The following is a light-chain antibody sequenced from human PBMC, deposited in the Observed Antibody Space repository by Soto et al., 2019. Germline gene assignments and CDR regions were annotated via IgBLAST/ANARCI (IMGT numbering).Light chain of an antibody. Sequence: EIGLTQSPCTLSLSPGERATLSCRASQSVSSSYLAWYQQKPGQAPRLLIYGASSRATGIPDRFSGSGSETDFTLTISRLEPEDFAVYYCQQYDSSGTFGQGTKVDIK. CDR3: QQYDSSGT. V-gene: IGKV3-20*01. CDR2: GAS. CDR1: QSVSSSY. J-gene: IGKJ1*01.